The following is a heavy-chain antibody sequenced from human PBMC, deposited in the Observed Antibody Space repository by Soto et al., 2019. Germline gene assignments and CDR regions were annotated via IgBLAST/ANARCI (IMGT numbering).Heavy chain of an antibody. J-gene: IGHJ4*02. CDR2: TYHRGST. D-gene: IGHD6-25*01. V-gene: IGHV4-59*01. CDR1: GVSISSYF. CDR3: ARIGGYHGPLDY. Sequence: SETLSLTCSVSGVSISSYFWSWIRQAPGRGLEWIGYTYHRGSTNYSPSLKSRVAISVDTSENQFSLKVNSVTAADTAVYYCARIGGYHGPLDYWGQGTPVTVSS.